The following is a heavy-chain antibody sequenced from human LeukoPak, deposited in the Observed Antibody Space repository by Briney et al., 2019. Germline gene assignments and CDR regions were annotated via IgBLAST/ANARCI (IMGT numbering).Heavy chain of an antibody. D-gene: IGHD1-20*01. Sequence: PGGSLRLSCAASGFTFSSYWMHWVRQAPWKGLVWVSRINSDGSSTSYADSVKGRFTISRDNAKNTLYLQMNSLRAEDTAVYYCASLTGTTESYYFDYWGQGTLVTVSS. J-gene: IGHJ4*02. CDR1: GFTFSSYW. V-gene: IGHV3-74*01. CDR3: ASLTGTTESYYFDY. CDR2: INSDGSST.